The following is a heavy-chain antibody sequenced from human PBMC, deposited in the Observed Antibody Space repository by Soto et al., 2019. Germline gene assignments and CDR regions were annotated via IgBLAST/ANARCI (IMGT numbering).Heavy chain of an antibody. CDR3: ARGGYSSSWQHNYYYYGMDV. V-gene: IGHV1-69*13. Sequence: ASVKVSCKASGGTFSSYAISWVRQAPGQGLEWMGGIIPIFGTANYAQKFQGRVTITADESTSTAYMELSSLRSEDTAVYYCARGGYSSSWQHNYYYYGMDVWGQGTTVTVSS. J-gene: IGHJ6*02. D-gene: IGHD6-13*01. CDR2: IIPIFGTA. CDR1: GGTFSSYA.